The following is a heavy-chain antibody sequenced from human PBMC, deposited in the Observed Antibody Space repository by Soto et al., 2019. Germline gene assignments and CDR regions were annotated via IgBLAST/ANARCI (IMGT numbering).Heavy chain of an antibody. V-gene: IGHV4-4*07. CDR2: IYTSGAT. J-gene: IGHJ4*02. Sequence: QVQLQESGPGLVKPSETLSLNCTVSSGSMYGFYWSWFRQSAGKGLEWIGRIYTSGATSYHPSLKSRGSMSVSDSKTQFYLRLTSVTAADTAVYYCARANRPFRGDGAFDSWGQGTMVTVSS. D-gene: IGHD3-10*01. CDR3: ARANRPFRGDGAFDS. CDR1: SGSMYGFY.